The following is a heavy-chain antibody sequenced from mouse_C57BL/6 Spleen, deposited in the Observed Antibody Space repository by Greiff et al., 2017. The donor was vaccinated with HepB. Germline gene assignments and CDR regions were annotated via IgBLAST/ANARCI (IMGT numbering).Heavy chain of an antibody. D-gene: IGHD1-1*01. V-gene: IGHV1-15*01. CDR1: GYTFTDYE. CDR3: TRGTPDYYGSSYLFAY. Sequence: VQLQESGAELVRPGASVTLSCKASGYTFTDYEMHWVKQTPVRGLEWIGAIDPETGGTAYNQKFKGKAILTADKSSSTAYMELRSLTSEDSAVYYCTRGTPDYYGSSYLFAYWGQGTLVTVSA. J-gene: IGHJ3*01. CDR2: IDPETGGT.